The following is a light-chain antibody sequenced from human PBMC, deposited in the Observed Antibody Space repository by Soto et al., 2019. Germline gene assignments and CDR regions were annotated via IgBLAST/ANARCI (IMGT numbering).Light chain of an antibody. CDR2: GAS. CDR3: QQYNNWPAWT. Sequence: EIVMTQSPATLSVSPGERATLSCRASQSVSSNLAWYQQKPGQAPRLLIYGASTRATGIPARFSGSGSGTEFTLTLSSLQSADFAVYYCQQYNNWPAWTFGQGTKVEIK. J-gene: IGKJ1*01. CDR1: QSVSSN. V-gene: IGKV3-15*01.